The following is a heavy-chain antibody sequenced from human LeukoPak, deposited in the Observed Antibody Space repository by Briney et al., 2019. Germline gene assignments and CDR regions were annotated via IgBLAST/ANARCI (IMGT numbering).Heavy chain of an antibody. CDR1: GSSISSYY. CDR2: IYYSGST. Sequence: SETLSLTCTVTGSSISSYYWSLIRQPPGKGLEWIGYIYYSGSTNYSPSLKSRVTISVDTSKNQFSLKLSSVTAADTAVYYCARLPYYYDSSGYSGYYYGMDVWGQGTTVTVSS. V-gene: IGHV4-59*08. CDR3: ARLPYYYDSSGYSGYYYGMDV. D-gene: IGHD3-22*01. J-gene: IGHJ6*02.